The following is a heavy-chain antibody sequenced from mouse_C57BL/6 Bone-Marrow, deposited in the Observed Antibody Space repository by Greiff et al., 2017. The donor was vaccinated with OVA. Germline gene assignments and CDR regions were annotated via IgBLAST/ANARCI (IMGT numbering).Heavy chain of an antibody. D-gene: IGHD2-1*01. CDR3: ATIYGNYFDY. CDR1: GYTFTSYT. V-gene: IGHV1-4*01. CDR2: INPSSGYT. J-gene: IGHJ2*01. Sequence: QVQLKQSGAELARPGASVKMSCKASGYTFTSYTMHWVKQRPGQGLEWIGYINPSSGYTKYNQKFKDKATLTADKSSSTAYMQLSSLTSEDSAVYYCATIYGNYFDYWGQGTTLTVSS.